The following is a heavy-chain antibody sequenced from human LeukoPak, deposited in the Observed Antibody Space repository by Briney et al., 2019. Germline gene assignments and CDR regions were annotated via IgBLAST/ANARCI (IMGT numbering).Heavy chain of an antibody. D-gene: IGHD3-22*01. V-gene: IGHV3-11*01. CDR2: ISTSGSTR. J-gene: IGHJ3*02. CDR1: RFTFSDYY. CDR3: ARDRGRRGITMRSDAFDI. Sequence: GGSLRLSCATSRFTFSDYYMNWIRQAPGKGLEWVSYISTSGSTRSYADSVKGRFTISRDNAKNSLYLQMNSLRAEDTAVYYCARDRGRRGITMRSDAFDIWGQGTMVTVSS.